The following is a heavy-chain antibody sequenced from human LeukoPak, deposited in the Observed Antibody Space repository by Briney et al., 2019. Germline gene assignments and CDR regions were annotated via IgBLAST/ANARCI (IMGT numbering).Heavy chain of an antibody. CDR1: GYTFTGYY. D-gene: IGHD3-22*01. J-gene: IGHJ4*02. V-gene: IGHV1-2*06. CDR3: ARGRNSVYYFNVVAPSYFDY. CDR2: INPNSGGT. Sequence: ASVKVSCKASGYTFTGYYMHWLRQAPGQGLEWMGRINPNSGGTNYAQKFQGRVTMPRDTSINTAYMDLSRLRSDDTAVYYCARGRNSVYYFNVVAPSYFDYWGQGTLVTVSS.